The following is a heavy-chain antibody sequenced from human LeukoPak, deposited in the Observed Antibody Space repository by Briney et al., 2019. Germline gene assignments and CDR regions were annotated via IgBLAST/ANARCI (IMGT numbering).Heavy chain of an antibody. J-gene: IGHJ5*02. CDR3: ARDNSVEDTAWWFDP. D-gene: IGHD4-23*01. Sequence: ASVKVSCKASGDTFTSYYMPWVRQAPGRGLEWMGISNPSGGSTSYAQKFQGRVTMTRDMSTSTDYMELSSLRSEDTAVYYCARDNSVEDTAWWFDPWGQGTLVTVSS. V-gene: IGHV1-46*01. CDR2: SNPSGGST. CDR1: GDTFTSYY.